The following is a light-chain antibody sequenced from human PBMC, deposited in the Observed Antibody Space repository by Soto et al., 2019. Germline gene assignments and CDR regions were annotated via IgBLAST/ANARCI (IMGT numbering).Light chain of an antibody. CDR2: TAS. J-gene: IGKJ4*01. V-gene: IGKV1D-12*01. CDR3: QQTSTSPLT. CDR1: QGVSTW. Sequence: DIQMTQSPSSVSASVGDRVTITCRASQGVSTWLAWYQQKPGKAPNLLIYTASSLQSGVPSRFSGSGSGTDFTLTISSLQPEDFAPYYCQQTSTSPLTFGGGTKVEI.